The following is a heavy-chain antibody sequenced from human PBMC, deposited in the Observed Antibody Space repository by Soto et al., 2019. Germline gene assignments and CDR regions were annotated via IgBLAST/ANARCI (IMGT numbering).Heavy chain of an antibody. CDR1: GGSISSGGYY. CDR2: IYYSGST. Sequence: PSETLSLTCTVSGGSISSGGYYWSWIRQHPGKGLEWIGYIYYSGSTYYNPSLKSRVTISVDTSKNQFSLKLSSVTTADTAVYYFARESIALLRLGELSLAWFAPWGQGTLVTVSS. D-gene: IGHD3-16*02. J-gene: IGHJ5*02. CDR3: ARESIALLRLGELSLAWFAP. V-gene: IGHV4-31*03.